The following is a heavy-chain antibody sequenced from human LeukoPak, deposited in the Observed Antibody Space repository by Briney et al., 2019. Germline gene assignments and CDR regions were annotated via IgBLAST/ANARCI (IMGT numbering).Heavy chain of an antibody. CDR3: ARDSVVTATGGFFDH. CDR1: GDSVSSNSAA. CDR2: VFYRSKWYI. Sequence: SQTLSLTCAISGDSVSSNSAAWNWIRQSPSRGLEWLGRVFYRSKWYIDYAASVKSRISINPDTSKNQFSLQLNSVTPEDTAVYYCARDSVVTATGGFFDHWGQGTLVTVSS. V-gene: IGHV6-1*01. D-gene: IGHD2-21*02. J-gene: IGHJ4*02.